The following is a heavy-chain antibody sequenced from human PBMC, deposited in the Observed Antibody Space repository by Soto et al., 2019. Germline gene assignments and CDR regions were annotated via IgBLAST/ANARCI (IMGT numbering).Heavy chain of an antibody. CDR3: ARLPPRHWVDY. D-gene: IGHD3-16*01. V-gene: IGHV4-34*01. CDR2: LYYNVGT. J-gene: IGHJ4*02. Sequence: LSLTCAVYGGSFSGYYWSWIRQPPGKGLEWIGSLYYNVGTYYNPSLKSRVTISADTSANQFSLMVNSVTAADTAIYYCARLPPRHWVDYWGQGTLVTVSS. CDR1: GGSFSGYY.